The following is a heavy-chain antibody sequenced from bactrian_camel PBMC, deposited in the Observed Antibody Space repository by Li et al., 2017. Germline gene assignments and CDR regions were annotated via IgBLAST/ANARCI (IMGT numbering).Heavy chain of an antibody. CDR3: AAGTRIIVGDYCDGITA. CDR1: GYTSSRHC. D-gene: IGHD3*01. J-gene: IGHJ6*01. V-gene: IGHV3S67*01. Sequence: VQLVESGGGSVQAGGSLRLSCTHSGYTSSRHCMGWFRQAPGKAREGIAGIRRDGDEYYADSVKGRFTISQDNAKNIIYLQMSSLTSDDTAMYYCAAGTRIIVGDYCDGITAWGQGTQVTVS. CDR2: IRRDGDE.